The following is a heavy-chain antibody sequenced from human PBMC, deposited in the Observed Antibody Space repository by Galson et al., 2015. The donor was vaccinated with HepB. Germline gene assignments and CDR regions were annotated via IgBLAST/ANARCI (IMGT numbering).Heavy chain of an antibody. J-gene: IGHJ6*03. CDR3: ATAYSYGSGYYYYMDV. CDR1: GYTLTELS. V-gene: IGHV1-24*01. Sequence: SVKVSCKVSGYTLTELSMHWVRQAPGKGLEWMGGFDPEDGETIYAQKFQGRVTMTEDTSTDTAYMELSSLRSEDTAVYYCATAYSYGSGYYYYMDVWGKGTTVTVSS. D-gene: IGHD5-18*01. CDR2: FDPEDGET.